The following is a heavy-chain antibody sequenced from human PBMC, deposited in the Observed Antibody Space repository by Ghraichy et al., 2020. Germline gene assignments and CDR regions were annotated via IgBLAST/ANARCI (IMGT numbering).Heavy chain of an antibody. CDR1: GFTLTIYW. D-gene: IGHD6-13*01. CDR2: IKQDGSEK. J-gene: IGHJ4*02. V-gene: IGHV3-7*03. CDR3: ARDRSSSRWWAHFDY. Sequence: SCAASGFTLTIYWMSWVRQAPGKGLEWVANIKQDGSEKYYVDSVKGRFTISRDNAKNSLYLQMNSLRAEDTAVYYCARDRSSSRWWAHFDYWGLGTLVTVSS.